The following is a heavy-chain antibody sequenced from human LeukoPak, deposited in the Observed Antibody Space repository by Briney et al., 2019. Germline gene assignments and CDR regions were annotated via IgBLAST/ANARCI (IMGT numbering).Heavy chain of an antibody. J-gene: IGHJ4*02. CDR1: GNSISSGDNY. CDR2: IYTSGST. V-gene: IGHV4-61*02. Sequence: SQTLSLTCTVSGNSISSGDNYWSWIRQPAGKGLEWIGRIYTSGSTNYNPSLKSRVTISVDTSKNQFSLKLSSVTAADTAVYYCARELIYDYGDYFDYWGQGTLVTVSS. D-gene: IGHD4-17*01. CDR3: ARELIYDYGDYFDY.